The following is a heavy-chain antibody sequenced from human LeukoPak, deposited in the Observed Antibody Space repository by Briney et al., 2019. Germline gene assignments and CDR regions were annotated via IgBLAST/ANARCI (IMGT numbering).Heavy chain of an antibody. Sequence: SETLSLTCTVSGGSISRHHWSWIRQPAGEALEWIGRIYISGSTHYNPTLKSRVDMSVDTSKSQFSVKVSSVTAADTAVYYGGREHSVEAPAVKYTWFDPGGQGTLVTVSS. CDR1: GGSISRHH. CDR3: GREHSVEAPAVKYTWFDP. D-gene: IGHD2-2*01. J-gene: IGHJ5*02. CDR2: IYISGST. V-gene: IGHV4-4*07.